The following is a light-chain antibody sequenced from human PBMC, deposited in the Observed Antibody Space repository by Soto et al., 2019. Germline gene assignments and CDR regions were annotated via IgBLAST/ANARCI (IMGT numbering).Light chain of an antibody. CDR2: VAS. CDR1: QSVNQK. J-gene: IGKJ2*01. V-gene: IGKV3-15*01. Sequence: EIVLTQSPAPLSVSPGERATLSCRASQSVNQKLGWYQQKPGQAPRLLIYVASYRATGIPARCSGSGSGTEYTLTITNLQAEDLAVYYCQQFYNWPHTFGQGTRLESK. CDR3: QQFYNWPHT.